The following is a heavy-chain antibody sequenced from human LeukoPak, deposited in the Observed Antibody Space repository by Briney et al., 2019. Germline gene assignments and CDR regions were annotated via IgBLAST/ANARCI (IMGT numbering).Heavy chain of an antibody. Sequence: PSETLSLTCAVYGGSFSGYYWSWIRQPPGKGLEWIGEINHSGSTNYNPSLKSLVTISVATSKNQSSLKLSPVTAADPAVYYCASWLQLRLYGLDVWGQGTTVTVSS. V-gene: IGHV4-34*01. CDR1: GGSFSGYY. CDR2: INHSGST. D-gene: IGHD5-24*01. J-gene: IGHJ6*02. CDR3: ASWLQLRLYGLDV.